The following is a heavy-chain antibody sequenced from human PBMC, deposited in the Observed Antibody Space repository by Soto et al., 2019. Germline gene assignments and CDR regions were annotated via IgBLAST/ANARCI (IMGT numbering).Heavy chain of an antibody. CDR3: ASGGIYSSSWYETDFDY. V-gene: IGHV4-59*01. CDR1: GGSLNTYY. CDR2: IYYSGGT. Sequence: SETLSLTCTVSGGSLNTYYWSWIRQPPGEGLEWIGYIYYSGGTKYNPSLKSRVTISVDTSTNKFSLKLKSVTAADTAASFCASGGIYSSSWYETDFDYWGQGTMVTVSS. D-gene: IGHD6-13*01. J-gene: IGHJ4*02.